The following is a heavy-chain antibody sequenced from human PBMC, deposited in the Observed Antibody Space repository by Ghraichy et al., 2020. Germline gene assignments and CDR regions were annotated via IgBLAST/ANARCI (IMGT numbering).Heavy chain of an antibody. Sequence: GGSLRLSCAASGFTFSSYAMRCVRQAPGKGLEWVSGISGSGGSTYYADSVKGRFTISRDNSKNTLYLQMNSLRAEDTAVYYCATRPYYDILTGYGGLDYWGQGTLVIVSS. CDR1: GFTFSSYA. CDR3: ATRPYYDILTGYGGLDY. CDR2: ISGSGGST. D-gene: IGHD3-9*01. V-gene: IGHV3-23*01. J-gene: IGHJ4*02.